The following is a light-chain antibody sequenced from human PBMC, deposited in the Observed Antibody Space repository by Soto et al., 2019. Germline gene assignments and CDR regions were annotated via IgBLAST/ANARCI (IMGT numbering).Light chain of an antibody. Sequence: DVVMTQSPLSLPVTLGQPASISCRSTQRVVHSDGIAYFSWFQQRPGRSPRRLIYKVSNRATGIPARFSGSGSGTEFTLTISSLQSEDFAVYFCQQYNNWPPITFGQGTRLE. CDR1: QRVVHSDGIAY. CDR3: QQYNNWPPIT. CDR2: KVS. J-gene: IGKJ5*01. V-gene: IGKV2-30*02.